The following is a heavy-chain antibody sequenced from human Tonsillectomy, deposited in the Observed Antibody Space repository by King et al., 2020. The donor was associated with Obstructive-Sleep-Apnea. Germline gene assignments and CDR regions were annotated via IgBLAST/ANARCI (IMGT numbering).Heavy chain of an antibody. J-gene: IGHJ5*02. CDR3: AREGGAFCRSTSCSSRVKGGYGFDP. D-gene: IGHD2-2*01. V-gene: IGHV7-4-1*02. CDR1: GYTFISYA. CDR2: LNTNTGNP. Sequence: VQLVESGSELKKPGASVKVSCKASGYTFISYAMNWVRQAPGQGLEWMGWLNTNTGNPTYAQGFTGRFVFSLDTSVRPAYLQISSLKAEDTAVYYCAREGGAFCRSTSCSSRVKGGYGFDPWGQGTLVTVSS.